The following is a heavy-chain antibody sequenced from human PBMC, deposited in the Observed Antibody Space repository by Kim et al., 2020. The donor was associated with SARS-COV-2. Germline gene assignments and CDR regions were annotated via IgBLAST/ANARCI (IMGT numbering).Heavy chain of an antibody. CDR3: AADRGYYGMDV. CDR1: RFTFTSSG. V-gene: IGHV1-58*02. J-gene: IGHJ6*02. D-gene: IGHD3-10*01. CDR2: IVVGRDST. Sequence: SVKVSCQASRFTFTSSGIQWVRQARGQRLEWMGWIVVGRDSTKYAQKFQDRLTMTADKSTSTAYMELRSLRSEDTAVYYCAADRGYYGMDVWGQGTTVTVSS.